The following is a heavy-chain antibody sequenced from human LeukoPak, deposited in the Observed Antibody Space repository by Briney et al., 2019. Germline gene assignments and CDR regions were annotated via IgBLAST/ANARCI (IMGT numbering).Heavy chain of an antibody. CDR3: AVSSGYLDY. CDR2: ISYDGSNK. Sequence: GGSLGLSCAASGFTFSSYGMHWVRQAPGKGLEWVAVISYDGSNKYYADSVKGRFTISRDNSKNTLYLQMNSLRAEDTAVYYCAVSSGYLDYWGQGTLVTVSS. D-gene: IGHD1-26*01. J-gene: IGHJ4*02. CDR1: GFTFSSYG. V-gene: IGHV3-30*03.